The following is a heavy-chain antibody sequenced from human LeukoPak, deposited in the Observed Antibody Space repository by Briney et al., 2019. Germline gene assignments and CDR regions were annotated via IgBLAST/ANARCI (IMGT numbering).Heavy chain of an antibody. J-gene: IGHJ6*02. CDR2: INPNSGGT. V-gene: IGHV1-2*02. CDR3: ARVIVSWSNTYVIEG. Sequence: ASVTVTCNASGYTFTRYYWHWVRQAPGQGLEWMGWINPNSGGTNYAQKFQGRVTMTRDTSISTAYMELSRLRSDDTAVYYCARVIVSWSNTYVIEGWGRGRTVSVSS. CDR1: GYTFTRYY. D-gene: IGHD3-22*01.